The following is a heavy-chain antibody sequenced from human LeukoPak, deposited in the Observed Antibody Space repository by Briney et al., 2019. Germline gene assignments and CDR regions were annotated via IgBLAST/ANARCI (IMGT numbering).Heavy chain of an antibody. Sequence: GGSLRLSCAASGFTFSSFAMNWVRQAPGKGLEWVSIISGGGDNTYYTDSVKGRFTISRDNSKNTLFLQMNSLRAEDTAVYYCAKSNGYGLIDIWGQGTMVTVSS. CDR3: AKSNGYGLIDI. CDR1: GFTFSSFA. V-gene: IGHV3-23*01. D-gene: IGHD3-22*01. CDR2: ISGGGDNT. J-gene: IGHJ3*02.